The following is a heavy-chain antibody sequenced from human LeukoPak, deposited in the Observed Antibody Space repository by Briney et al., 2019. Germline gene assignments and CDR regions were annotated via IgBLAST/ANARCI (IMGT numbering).Heavy chain of an antibody. V-gene: IGHV3-23*01. Sequence: GGSLRLSCAVSGITFSSYTMSWVRQAPGKGLQWVSAISGSGDRTYYADSVKGRFTISRDNSKNTLYLQMNSLRAEDTAVYFCARKSPYDSGNTYFDYWGHGTLVTVSS. J-gene: IGHJ4*01. D-gene: IGHD4-11*01. CDR1: GITFSSYT. CDR2: ISGSGDRT. CDR3: ARKSPYDSGNTYFDY.